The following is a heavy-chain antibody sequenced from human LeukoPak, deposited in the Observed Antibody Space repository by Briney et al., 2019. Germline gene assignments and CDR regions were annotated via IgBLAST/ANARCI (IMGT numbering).Heavy chain of an antibody. CDR2: ISSSSSYI. CDR3: ARDFGGTRAFDI. D-gene: IGHD1-1*01. CDR1: GFTFSSYS. Sequence: GGSLRLSCAASGFTFSSYSMNWVRQAPGKGLEWVSSISSSSSYIYYADSVKGRFTISRDNAKNSLYLQMNSQRAEDTAVYYCARDFGGTRAFDIWGQGTMVTVSS. J-gene: IGHJ3*02. V-gene: IGHV3-21*01.